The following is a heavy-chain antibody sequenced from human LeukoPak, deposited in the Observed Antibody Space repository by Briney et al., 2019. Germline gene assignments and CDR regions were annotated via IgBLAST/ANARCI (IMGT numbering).Heavy chain of an antibody. J-gene: IGHJ2*01. V-gene: IGHV4-59*01. CDR2: IYYSGST. CDR1: GGSISSYY. Sequence: SETLSLTCTVSGGSISSYYWSWIRQPPGKGLEWIGYIYYSGSTNYNPSLKSRVTISVDTSKNQFSLKLSSVTAADTAVYYCARATSTVAPVFDLWGRGTLVTVSS. D-gene: IGHD4-23*01. CDR3: ARATSTVAPVFDL.